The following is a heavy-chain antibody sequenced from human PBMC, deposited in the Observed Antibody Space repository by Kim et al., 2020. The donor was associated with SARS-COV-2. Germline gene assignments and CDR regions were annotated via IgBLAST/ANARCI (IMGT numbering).Heavy chain of an antibody. J-gene: IGHJ5*02. CDR3: TRTHANYDSWYDP. CDR1: GGSMNRDDSC. CDR2: TYYSGVT. D-gene: IGHD3-9*01. Sequence: SETLSLTCSVSGGSMNRDDSCWSWIRQSPGKGLEWIGYTYYSGVTLYNPSLKSRLTISVDKYNNQYSLTLSSVTAADTAVYYCTRTHANYDSWYDPWGQGTLVIVSS. V-gene: IGHV4-30-4*01.